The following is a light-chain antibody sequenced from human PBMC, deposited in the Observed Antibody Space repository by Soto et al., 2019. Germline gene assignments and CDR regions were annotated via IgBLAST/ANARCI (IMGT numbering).Light chain of an antibody. V-gene: IGKV3-20*01. CDR3: QQFGSSPMFT. Sequence: EIVLTQSPGTLSLSPGDRATLSCRASQSVSSSYLAWYQQKPGQAPRLLIFGASSRAPGVPDRFSGSGSATDFTLTISRLEPEDFAFYYCQQFGSSPMFTFGQGTKLEI. J-gene: IGKJ2*01. CDR2: GAS. CDR1: QSVSSSY.